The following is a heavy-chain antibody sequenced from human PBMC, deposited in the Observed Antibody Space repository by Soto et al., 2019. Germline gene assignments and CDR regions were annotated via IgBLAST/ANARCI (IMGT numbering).Heavy chain of an antibody. V-gene: IGHV1-69*01. CDR3: ARCHGDYVSYYYYYGMDV. D-gene: IGHD4-17*01. CDR2: IIPIFGTA. CDR1: GGTFSSYA. Sequence: QVQLVQSGAEVKKPGSSVKVSCKASGGTFSSYAISWVRQAPGQGLEWMGGIIPIFGTANYAQKFQGRVTITADESTSTAYMELSSLRSEDTAVYYCARCHGDYVSYYYYYGMDVWGQGPTVTVSS. J-gene: IGHJ6*02.